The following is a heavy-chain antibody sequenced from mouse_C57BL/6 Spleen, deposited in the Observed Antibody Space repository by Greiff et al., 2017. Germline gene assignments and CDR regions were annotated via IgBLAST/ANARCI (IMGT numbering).Heavy chain of an antibody. D-gene: IGHD1-1*01. CDR1: GYTFTDYE. CDR2: IDPETGGT. V-gene: IGHV1-15*01. Sequence: QVQLQQSGAELVRPGASVTLSCKASGYTFTDYEMHWVKQTPVHGLEWIGAIDPETGGTAYNQKFKGQAILTADKSSSTAYMGLRSLTSEDSAVYYGTRRYYDGSRDYARDYWGQGNSVTGSS. CDR3: TRRYYDGSRDYARDY. J-gene: IGHJ4*01.